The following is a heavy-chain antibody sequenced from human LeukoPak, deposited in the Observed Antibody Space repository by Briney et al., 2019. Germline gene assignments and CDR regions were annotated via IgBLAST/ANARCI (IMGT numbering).Heavy chain of an antibody. Sequence: RASETLSLTCTVSGGSISSYYWSWIRQPPGKGLEWIGYIYYSGSTNYNPSLKSRVTISVDTSKNQFSLKLSSVTAADTAVYYCARVMDFWSGTNWFDPWGQGILVTVSS. CDR3: ARVMDFWSGTNWFDP. D-gene: IGHD3-3*01. J-gene: IGHJ5*02. V-gene: IGHV4-59*01. CDR1: GGSISSYY. CDR2: IYYSGST.